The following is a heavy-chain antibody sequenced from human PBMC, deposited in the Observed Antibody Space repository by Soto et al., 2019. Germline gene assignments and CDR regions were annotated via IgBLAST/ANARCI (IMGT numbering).Heavy chain of an antibody. Sequence: KASETLSLTCTVSGGSISSYYWSWIRQPAGKGLEWIGRIYTSGSTNYNPSLKSRVTMSVDTSKNQFSLKLSSVTAADTAVYYCARLYCSSTSCYYFDYWGQGTLVTVSS. J-gene: IGHJ4*02. CDR1: GGSISSYY. CDR3: ARLYCSSTSCYYFDY. V-gene: IGHV4-4*07. CDR2: IYTSGST. D-gene: IGHD2-2*01.